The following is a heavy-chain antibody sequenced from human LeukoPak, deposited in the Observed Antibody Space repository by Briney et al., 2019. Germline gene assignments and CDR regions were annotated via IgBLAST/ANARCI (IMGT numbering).Heavy chain of an antibody. CDR2: ISSSSSYI. J-gene: IGHJ4*02. CDR3: ARVGMMATIGGFDY. Sequence: GGSLRLSCAASGFTFSSYSMNWVRQAPGKGLEWVSSISSSSSYIYYADSVKGRFTISRDNAKNSLYLQMNSLRAEDTAVYYCARVGMMATIGGFDYWGQGTLVTVSS. V-gene: IGHV3-21*01. D-gene: IGHD5-24*01. CDR1: GFTFSSYS.